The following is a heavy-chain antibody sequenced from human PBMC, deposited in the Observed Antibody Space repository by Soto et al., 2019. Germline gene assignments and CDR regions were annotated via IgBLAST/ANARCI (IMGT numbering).Heavy chain of an antibody. CDR3: ARIVVAGLGYDFDY. J-gene: IGHJ4*02. Sequence: QITLKESGPTLVKPTQTLTLTCTFSGFSLSSTRMAVGWIRQPPGKALEWLALIYWDDDKRYSPFLKSRLTLAKDPYKNQVVLTMSSLDPVDTARYYGARIVVAGLGYDFDYWGQGTLVSVSA. CDR1: GFSLSSTRMA. D-gene: IGHD2-15*01. V-gene: IGHV2-5*02. CDR2: IYWDDDK.